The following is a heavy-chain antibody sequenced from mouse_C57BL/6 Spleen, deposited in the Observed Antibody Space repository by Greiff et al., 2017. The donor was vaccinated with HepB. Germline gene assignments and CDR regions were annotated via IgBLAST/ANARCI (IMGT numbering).Heavy chain of an antibody. J-gene: IGHJ2*01. CDR3: ARGGITTDYFDY. CDR1: GYTFTSYT. Sequence: QVQLQQSGAELARPGASVKMSCKASGYTFTSYTMHWVKQRPGQGLEWIGYINPSSGYTKYNQKFKDKATLTADKSSSTAYMQLSSLTSEDSAVYYCARGGITTDYFDYWGKGTTLTVSS. CDR2: INPSSGYT. V-gene: IGHV1-4*01. D-gene: IGHD1-1*01.